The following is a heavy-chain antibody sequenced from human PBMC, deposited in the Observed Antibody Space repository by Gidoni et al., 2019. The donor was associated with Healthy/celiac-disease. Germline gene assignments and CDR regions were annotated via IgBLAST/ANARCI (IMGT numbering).Heavy chain of an antibody. CDR2: IIPILGIA. CDR1: GGTFSSYA. Sequence: QVQLVQSGAEVKKPGSSVKVSCKASGGTFSSYAISWVRQAPGQGLEWMGRIIPILGIANSAQNFQGRVTITADKSTSTAYMELSSLRSEDTAVYYCARALVGATLYDAFDIWGQGTMVTVSS. CDR3: ARALVGATLYDAFDI. V-gene: IGHV1-69*09. J-gene: IGHJ3*02. D-gene: IGHD1-26*01.